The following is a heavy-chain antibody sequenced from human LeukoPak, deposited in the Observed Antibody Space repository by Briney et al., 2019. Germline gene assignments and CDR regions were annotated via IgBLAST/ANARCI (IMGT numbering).Heavy chain of an antibody. CDR2: MNPDSGNT. CDR3: ARGTPSGWYGAVH. V-gene: IGHV1-8*01. D-gene: IGHD6-19*01. J-gene: IGHJ4*02. Sequence: GASVKVSCKASEYTFTSYDINWVRQATGQGLEWMGWMNPDSGNTGYAQKFQGRVTMTRNTSINTAYMELSSLRSEDTAVYYCARGTPSGWYGAVHWGQGTLVTVSS. CDR1: EYTFTSYD.